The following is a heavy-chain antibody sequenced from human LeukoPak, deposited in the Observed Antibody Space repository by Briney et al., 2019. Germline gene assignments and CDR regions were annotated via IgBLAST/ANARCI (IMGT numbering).Heavy chain of an antibody. D-gene: IGHD3-3*01. V-gene: IGHV4-38-2*01. Sequence: KASETLSLTCAVSGYSISSGYYWGWIRQPPGKGLKWIGSIYHSGSTYSNPSLKSQVTISEDTSKNQFSLKLSSVTAADTAVYYCASIPTYYDFWSGRGRGHWGQGTLVTVSS. CDR1: GYSISSGYY. CDR2: IYHSGST. CDR3: ASIPTYYDFWSGRGRGH. J-gene: IGHJ1*01.